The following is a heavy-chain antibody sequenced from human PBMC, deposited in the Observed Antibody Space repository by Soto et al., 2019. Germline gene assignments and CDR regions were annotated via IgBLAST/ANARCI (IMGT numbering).Heavy chain of an antibody. CDR1: GFTFNDCP. CDR3: AKRPVRGTYYYFDY. V-gene: IGHV3-23*01. Sequence: EVQLLESGGGLVQPGGSLRLSCAASGFTFNDCPMSWVRQAPGKGLEWVSTSGSGGNTYYADSVKGRFTISRDKSKNTLYLQINSLRAEDTAVYYCAKRPVRGTYYYFDYWGQGTLVTVSS. D-gene: IGHD1-26*01. CDR2: SGSGGNT. J-gene: IGHJ4*02.